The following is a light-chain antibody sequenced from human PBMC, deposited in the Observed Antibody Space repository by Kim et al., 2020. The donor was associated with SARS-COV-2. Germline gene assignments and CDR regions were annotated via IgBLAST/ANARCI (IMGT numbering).Light chain of an antibody. V-gene: IGLV1-40*01. J-gene: IGLJ2*01. Sequence: QSVLTQPPSVYGAPGQRVTISCTGSSSNIGAGYGVHWYQQLPGTAPKLLIYGNSNRPSGVPDRFSGSKSGTSASLAITGLQAEDEADYYCQSYDSSLSGVVFGGGTQLTVL. CDR2: GNS. CDR3: QSYDSSLSGVV. CDR1: SSNIGAGYG.